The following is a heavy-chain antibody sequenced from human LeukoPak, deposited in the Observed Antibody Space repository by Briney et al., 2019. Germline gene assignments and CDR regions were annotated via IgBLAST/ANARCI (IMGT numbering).Heavy chain of an antibody. Sequence: ASVKVSCRASGYTFTGYYMHWVRQAPGQGLEWMGWINPNSGGTNYAQKFQGRVTMTRDTSISTAYMELSRLRSEDTAVYYCARSYGDYGYWYFDLWGRGTLVTVSS. CDR1: GYTFTGYY. D-gene: IGHD4-17*01. CDR2: INPNSGGT. J-gene: IGHJ2*01. V-gene: IGHV1-2*02. CDR3: ARSYGDYGYWYFDL.